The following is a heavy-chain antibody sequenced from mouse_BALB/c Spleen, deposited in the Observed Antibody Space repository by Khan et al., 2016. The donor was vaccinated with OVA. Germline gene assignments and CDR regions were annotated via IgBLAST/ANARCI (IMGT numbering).Heavy chain of an antibody. D-gene: IGHD1-1*01. CDR3: ARGGITTGYFDY. CDR2: TYPGNGDT. Sequence: VQLQQSGADLARPGASVKLSCKTSGYTFTNYWMQWVKQRPGQGLEWIGTTYPGNGDTRYNQNFKGKATLTADKSSNTAYMQLSSLASEDSAVYYCARGGITTGYFDYWGLGTTLTVSS. CDR1: GYTFTNYW. J-gene: IGHJ2*01. V-gene: IGHV1-87*01.